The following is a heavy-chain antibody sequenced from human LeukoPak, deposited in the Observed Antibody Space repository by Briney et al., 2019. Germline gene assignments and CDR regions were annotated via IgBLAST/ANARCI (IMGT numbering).Heavy chain of an antibody. CDR1: GFTFGNYW. D-gene: IGHD4-23*01. CDR2: IRQDGSEK. J-gene: IGHJ4*02. Sequence: GGSLRLSCAASGFTFGNYWMSWLRQAPGKGLEWVANIRQDGSEKYYVDFVKGRFTISRDNAKNSLYLQMNSLRAEDTAVYYCASFYGGNEPYDYWGQGTLVTVSS. V-gene: IGHV3-7*01. CDR3: ASFYGGNEPYDY.